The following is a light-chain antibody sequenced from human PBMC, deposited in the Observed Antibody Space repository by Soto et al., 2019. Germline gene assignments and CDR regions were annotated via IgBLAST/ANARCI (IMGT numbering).Light chain of an antibody. CDR2: EVS. CDR1: RSDVGGYNY. CDR3: SSYTSSRTYV. Sequence: QSVLTQPASVSGSPGQSITISCTGTRSDVGGYNYVSWYQQHPGKAPKVMIYEVSNRPSGVSNRFSGSKSGNTASLTISGLQAEDGADYYCSSYTSSRTYVFGTGTKVTVL. J-gene: IGLJ1*01. V-gene: IGLV2-14*01.